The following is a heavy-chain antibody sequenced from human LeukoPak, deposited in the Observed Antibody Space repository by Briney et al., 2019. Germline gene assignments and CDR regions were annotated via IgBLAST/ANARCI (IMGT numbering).Heavy chain of an antibody. CDR2: ISGSGGST. CDR3: ARARRGYSYVIDY. J-gene: IGHJ4*02. CDR1: GFTFSSYG. V-gene: IGHV3-23*01. Sequence: GGSLRLSCAASGFTFSSYGMSWVRQAPGKGLECVSAISGSGGSTYYADSVKGRFTISRDNSKNTLYLQMNSLRAEDTAVFYCARARRGYSYVIDYWGQGTLVTVSS. D-gene: IGHD5-18*01.